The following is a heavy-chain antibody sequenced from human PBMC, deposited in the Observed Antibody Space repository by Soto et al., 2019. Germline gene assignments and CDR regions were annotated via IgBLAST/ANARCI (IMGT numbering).Heavy chain of an antibody. CDR1: GFTFSSYA. CDR3: VKLAPESSLLVRGVIMFPFDY. Sequence: GGSLRLSCATSGFTFSSYAMSWVRQAPGKGLEWVSGISASGGGTYYADSVKGRISISRDNSKNTLHLQMNSLRAEDTAVYYCVKLAPESSLLVRGVIMFPFDYWGQGTLVTVSS. CDR2: ISASGGGT. V-gene: IGHV3-23*01. J-gene: IGHJ4*02. D-gene: IGHD3-10*01.